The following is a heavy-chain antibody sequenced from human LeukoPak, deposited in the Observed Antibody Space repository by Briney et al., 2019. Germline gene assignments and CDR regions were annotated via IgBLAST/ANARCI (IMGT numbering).Heavy chain of an antibody. V-gene: IGHV3-7*01. CDR3: ARDRGHNGYDLYDY. J-gene: IGHJ4*02. CDR2: IKQDGSEI. Sequence: PGGSLRLSCAASEFTFSSYEMNWVRQAPGKGLEWVANIKQDGSEIYYVDSVKGRFTISRDTAKDSLYLQMNSLRAEDTAVYYCARDRGHNGYDLYDYWGQGTLVTVSS. CDR1: EFTFSSYE. D-gene: IGHD5-12*01.